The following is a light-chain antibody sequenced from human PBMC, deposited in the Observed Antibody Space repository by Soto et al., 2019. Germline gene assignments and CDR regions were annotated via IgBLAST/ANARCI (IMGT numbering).Light chain of an antibody. CDR3: SSFKGTNSFV. CDR2: EVS. Sequence: QSVLTQPPSASGSPGQSVTIPGTGTYSDIGAYNYVSWYQQRPGEAPKLIIYEVSKRPSRVPDLIFASTSGNTASLTVSGFQADDEANYYCSSFKGTNSFVFGAGA. V-gene: IGLV2-8*01. CDR1: YSDIGAYNY. J-gene: IGLJ1*01.